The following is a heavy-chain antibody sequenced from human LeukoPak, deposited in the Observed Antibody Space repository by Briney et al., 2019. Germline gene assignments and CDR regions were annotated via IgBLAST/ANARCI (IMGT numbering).Heavy chain of an antibody. J-gene: IGHJ4*02. D-gene: IGHD6-19*01. V-gene: IGHV4-61*08. CDR2: IYYSGST. CDR1: GASIRSGDYY. Sequence: SQTLSLTCTASGASIRSGDYYWSWIRQPPGKGLEWIGYIYYSGSTNYNPSLKSRVTISVDTSKNQFSLKLSSVTAADTAVYYCAGTYSSGWYVFDYWGQGTLVTVSS. CDR3: AGTYSSGWYVFDY.